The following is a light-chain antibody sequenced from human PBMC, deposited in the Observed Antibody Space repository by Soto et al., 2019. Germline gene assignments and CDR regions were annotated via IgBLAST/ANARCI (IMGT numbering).Light chain of an antibody. V-gene: IGKV1-39*01. CDR3: QQSYSTLMYT. J-gene: IGKJ2*01. CDR2: AAS. CDR1: QSNSTY. Sequence: DIQMTQSPSSQSASVGDRVTITCRASQSNSTYLNWYQQKPGKAPKLLIFAASSLRSGVPSRFSGSGSGTDFTLTISSLQPEDFATYYCQQSYSTLMYTFGQGTKLEVK.